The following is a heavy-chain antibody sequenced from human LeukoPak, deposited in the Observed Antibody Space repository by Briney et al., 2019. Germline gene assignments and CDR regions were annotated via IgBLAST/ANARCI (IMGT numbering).Heavy chain of an antibody. J-gene: IGHJ5*02. CDR3: ASRGNSNWFDP. Sequence: ASVKVSCKASGGTFSSYAISWVRQVPGQGLEWMGGIIPIFGTANYAQKFQGRVTITADESTSTAYMELSSLRSEDTAVYYCASRGNSNWFDPWGQGTLVTVSS. V-gene: IGHV1-69*13. CDR1: GGTFSSYA. D-gene: IGHD4-23*01. CDR2: IIPIFGTA.